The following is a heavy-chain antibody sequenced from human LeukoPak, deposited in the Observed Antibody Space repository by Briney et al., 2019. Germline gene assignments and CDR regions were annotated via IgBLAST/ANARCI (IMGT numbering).Heavy chain of an antibody. Sequence: GGSLRPSCAASGFTFSDNYMSWIRQAPGKRLEWVSYISSSSSYTNYAASLPGRFTISRDNAKNSLYLQMNSQSSEPTAGDYSASGKRGSGGYYDGVDDWGEGTLVSASS. CDR3: ASGKRGSGGYYDGVDD. CDR2: ISSSSSYT. D-gene: IGHD3-10*01. J-gene: IGHJ4*02. CDR1: GFTFSDNY. V-gene: IGHV3-11*03.